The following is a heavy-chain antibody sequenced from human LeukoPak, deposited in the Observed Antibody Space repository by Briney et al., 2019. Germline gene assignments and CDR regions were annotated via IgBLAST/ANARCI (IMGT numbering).Heavy chain of an antibody. V-gene: IGHV4-34*01. J-gene: IGHJ4*02. D-gene: IGHD3-9*01. CDR1: GGSFSGYY. CDR2: INHSGST. Sequence: PSETLSLTCAVYGGSFSGYYWSWIRQPPGKGLEWIGEINHSGSTNYNPSLKSRVTISVDTSKNQFSLKLTSVTAADTAVYYCARGPTVDYDILTGYYRFDYWGQGTLVTVSS. CDR3: ARGPTVDYDILTGYYRFDY.